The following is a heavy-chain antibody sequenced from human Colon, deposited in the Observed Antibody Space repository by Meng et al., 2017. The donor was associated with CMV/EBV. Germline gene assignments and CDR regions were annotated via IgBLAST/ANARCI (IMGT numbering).Heavy chain of an antibody. V-gene: IGHV3-30*02. J-gene: IGHJ6*02. CDR1: GFRFGGYG. D-gene: IGHD4-11*01. CDR3: AKDPNESHDYPRGAYNYYGMDV. CDR2: VTYDGVNK. Sequence: GGSLKISCVASGFRFGGYGMHWVRQAPGKGLEWVAFVTYDGVNKFYGDSVKGRFTISRDTYKNSVYLQMDSLRPEDTALYYCAKDPNESHDYPRGAYNYYGMDVWGQGTTVIVSS.